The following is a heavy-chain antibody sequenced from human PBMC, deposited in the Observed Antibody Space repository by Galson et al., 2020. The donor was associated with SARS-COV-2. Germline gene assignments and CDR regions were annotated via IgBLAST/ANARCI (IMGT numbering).Heavy chain of an antibody. V-gene: IGHV1-69*10. CDR1: GGTFSSYA. D-gene: IGHD3-3*01. Sequence: SVKVSCKASGGTFSSYAISWVRQAPGQGLEWMGGIIPILGIANYAQKFQGRVTITADKSTSTAYMELSSLRSEDTAVYYCARDQASEGVVITSFFDYWGQGTLVTVSS. J-gene: IGHJ4*02. CDR2: IIPILGIA. CDR3: ARDQASEGVVITSFFDY.